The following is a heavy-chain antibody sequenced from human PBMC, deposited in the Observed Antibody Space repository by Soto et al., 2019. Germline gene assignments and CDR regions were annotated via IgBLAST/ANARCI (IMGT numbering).Heavy chain of an antibody. Sequence: PSETLSLTCAVSGASIFTNNCLSLVRQPPGKGLEWIGEVYHSGTTNCNPSLKSRVTISIDKSKNQFSLTLTSMTAADTALYYCAVPGRGDFDYWSQGTLVTVSS. D-gene: IGHD5-12*01. J-gene: IGHJ4*02. CDR1: GASIFTNNC. CDR3: AVPGRGDFDY. V-gene: IGHV4-4*02. CDR2: VYHSGTT.